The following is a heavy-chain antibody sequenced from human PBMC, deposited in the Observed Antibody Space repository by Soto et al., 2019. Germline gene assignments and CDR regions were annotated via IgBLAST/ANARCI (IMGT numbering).Heavy chain of an antibody. D-gene: IGHD2-8*01. V-gene: IGHV3-30*18. J-gene: IGHJ3*01. CDR1: GFIFSNFG. CDR3: AKSLSYCKNRGCSPAAFDV. Sequence: QVQLVESGGGVVQPGRSLRLSCAGSGFIFSNFGIHWVRQAPGKGLEWVAVISHDGGNKYYADSVKGRFNISRDSSKNTVYLQMTSLRVEETAVYYCAKSLSYCKNRGCSPAAFDVWGQGTMVTVSS. CDR2: ISHDGGNK.